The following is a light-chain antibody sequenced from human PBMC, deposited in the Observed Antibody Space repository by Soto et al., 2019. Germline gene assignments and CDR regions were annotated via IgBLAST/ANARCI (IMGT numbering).Light chain of an antibody. J-gene: IGKJ1*01. CDR2: AAS. CDR1: QGIRND. V-gene: IGKV1-17*01. CDR3: LQHNSYPWT. Sequence: DIQMTQSPSSLSASVGDRVTITCRASQGIRNDLDWYQQKPGKAPKRLIYAASSLKSGVPSRFSGSGSGTEFTLTISSLQPEDFATYYCLQHNSYPWTFGQGTKVEIK.